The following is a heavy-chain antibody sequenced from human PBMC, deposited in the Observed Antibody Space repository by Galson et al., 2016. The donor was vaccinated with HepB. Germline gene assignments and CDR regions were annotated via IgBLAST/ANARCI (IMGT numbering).Heavy chain of an antibody. CDR3: IHDWDDNYGMNV. J-gene: IGHJ6*02. CDR2: MKSKGGGGTT. V-gene: IGHV3-15*01. Sequence: SLRLSCAGYGFTFSLAWMNWVRQAPGKGLEWVGRMKSKGGGGTTDFAAPVKGRFSITRDDSKNTLYLHMISLTAEDTAVYYCIHDWDDNYGMNVWGQGTTVTVSS. CDR1: GFTFSLAW. D-gene: IGHD1-1*01.